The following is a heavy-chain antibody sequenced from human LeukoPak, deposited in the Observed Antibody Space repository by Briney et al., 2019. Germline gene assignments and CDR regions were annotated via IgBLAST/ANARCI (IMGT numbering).Heavy chain of an antibody. V-gene: IGHV4-31*03. J-gene: IGHJ3*02. CDR1: GGSISSGGYY. CDR3: AREGSNRWPNDAFDI. D-gene: IGHD2/OR15-2a*01. Sequence: SETLSLTCTVSGGSISSGGYYWSWIRQHPGKGLKWIGYIYYSGSTYYNPSLKSRVTISVDTSKNQFSLKLSSVTAADTAVYYCAREGSNRWPNDAFDIWGQGTMVTVSS. CDR2: IYYSGST.